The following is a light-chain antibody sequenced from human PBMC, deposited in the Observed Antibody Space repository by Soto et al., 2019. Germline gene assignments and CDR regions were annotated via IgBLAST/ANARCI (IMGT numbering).Light chain of an antibody. V-gene: IGKV1-39*01. CDR3: QQTYSTPYT. CDR1: QSISSY. CDR2: AAS. J-gene: IGKJ2*01. Sequence: DIQMTQSPSSLSASVGDRVTITCRASQSISSYLNWYQHKPGKAPNLLIYAASSLQSAVPSRFSGRGSGPDVTLQISRLQPEDCGNYSCQQTYSTPYTFGQGTKLEIK.